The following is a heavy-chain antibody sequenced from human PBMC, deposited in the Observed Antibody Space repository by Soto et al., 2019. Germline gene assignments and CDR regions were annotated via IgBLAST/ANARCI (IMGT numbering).Heavy chain of an antibody. J-gene: IGHJ4*02. D-gene: IGHD1-26*01. CDR1: GYSFSNYG. CDR3: GRERQWEPVPY. CDR2: ISGYNSNT. V-gene: IGHV1-18*01. Sequence: ASVKVSCKASGYSFSNYGITWVRQAPGQGLEWMGWISGYNSNTNYAQKFKGRVRMTKDTTRSTAYLEVRSLRFDDTAVYYCGRERQWEPVPYWGQGTPVTVSS.